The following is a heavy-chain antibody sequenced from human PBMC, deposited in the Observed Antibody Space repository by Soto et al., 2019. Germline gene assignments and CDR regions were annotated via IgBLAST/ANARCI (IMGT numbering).Heavy chain of an antibody. J-gene: IGHJ6*02. V-gene: IGHV4-38-2*01. CDR1: GCSISSGNY. CDR2: LYHIGST. CDR3: RSSTSCYDESCVDV. D-gene: IGHD2-2*01. Sequence: ETLSRTCSVSGCSISSGNYWSWIRQPPGRGLEWIVSLYHIGSTHYNTSIKSRVTISVDTSKNHFYLELSSVTAADTAIYYCRSSTSCYDESCVDVWGQGTMVTVYS.